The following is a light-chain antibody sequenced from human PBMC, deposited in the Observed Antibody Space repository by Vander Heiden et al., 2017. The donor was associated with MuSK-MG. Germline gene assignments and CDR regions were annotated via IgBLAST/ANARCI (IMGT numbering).Light chain of an antibody. CDR2: WAS. Sequence: DIEMTQFPDSLAVSLGERATINCKSSQSVFYSSNNKNYLAWYQHKPGQPPKLLIYWASTRESGVPDRFSGSGSGTDFTLTISRLQAEDVAVYYCQQENSSPITFGGGTKVEIK. CDR1: QSVFYSSNNKNY. CDR3: QQENSSPIT. J-gene: IGKJ4*01. V-gene: IGKV4-1*01.